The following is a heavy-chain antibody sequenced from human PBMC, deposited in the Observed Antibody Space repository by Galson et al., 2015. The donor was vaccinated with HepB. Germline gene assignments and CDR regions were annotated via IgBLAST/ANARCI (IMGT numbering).Heavy chain of an antibody. Sequence: SLRLSCAASGFSFSNYGMHWVRQTPGKGLEWVAVIWFDGDIKYSADSVKDRFTISRDNSKNTLYLQMNSLRAEDTAVYYRARDFGYSSTWYISDYWGQGTLVTVSS. CDR2: IWFDGDIK. CDR3: ARDFGYSSTWYISDY. J-gene: IGHJ4*02. V-gene: IGHV3-33*01. D-gene: IGHD6-13*01. CDR1: GFSFSNYG.